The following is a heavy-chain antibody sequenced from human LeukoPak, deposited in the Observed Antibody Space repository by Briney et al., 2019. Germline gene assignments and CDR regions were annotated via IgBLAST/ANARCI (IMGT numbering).Heavy chain of an antibody. J-gene: IGHJ3*02. CDR3: ARDAYSPGAFDI. D-gene: IGHD4-11*01. V-gene: IGHV4-30-4*01. CDR2: IYYSRST. CDR1: GGSISSGDYY. Sequence: SETLSLTCTVSGGSISSGDYYWHWIRQPPGKGLEWIGYIYYSRSTYYNPSLKSRVTISLDTSKNQFSLRLSSVRAADTAVYYCARDAYSPGAFDIWGQGTMVTVSS.